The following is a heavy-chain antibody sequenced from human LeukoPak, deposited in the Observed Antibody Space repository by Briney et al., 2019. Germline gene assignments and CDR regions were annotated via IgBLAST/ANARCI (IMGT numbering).Heavy chain of an antibody. CDR3: ARGRPYCSGGSCYSYSYYGMDV. CDR2: INHGGSP. CDR1: GGSFSGYY. J-gene: IGHJ6*02. D-gene: IGHD2-15*01. V-gene: IGHV4-34*01. Sequence: SETLSLTCAFYGGSFSGYYWSGIRPPPGRGLDGIGEINHGGSPTYDPPLKSRATISVATSKTQFSLKLSSVTAAEAAVYYCARGRPYCSGGSCYSYSYYGMDVWGQGTTVTVSS.